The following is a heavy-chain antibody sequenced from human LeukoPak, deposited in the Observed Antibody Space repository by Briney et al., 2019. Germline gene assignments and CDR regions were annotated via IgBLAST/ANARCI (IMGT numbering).Heavy chain of an antibody. CDR3: ARDPPAVSINTYA. D-gene: IGHD2-8*01. CDR2: IFSHGET. J-gene: IGHJ4*02. Sequence: PGGSLRLSCAASGFTVGNNYMNWVRQAPEKGLEWVSLIFSHGETSYADSVKGRFTISRDNSKNTLYLQMNGLRVEDTAVYYCARDPPAVSINTYAWGQGTLVTVSS. V-gene: IGHV3-66*01. CDR1: GFTVGNNY.